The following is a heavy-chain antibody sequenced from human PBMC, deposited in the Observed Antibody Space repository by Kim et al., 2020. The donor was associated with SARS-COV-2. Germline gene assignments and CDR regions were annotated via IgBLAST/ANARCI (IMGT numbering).Heavy chain of an antibody. V-gene: IGHV3-33*01. D-gene: IGHD3-9*01. CDR2: IWYDGSNK. J-gene: IGHJ6*02. CDR3: ARDQEPLRFFDYVRYSYYGMAV. Sequence: GGSLRLSCAASGFTFSSYGMHWVRQAPGKGLEWVAVIWYDGSNKYYADSVKGRFTISRDNSKNTLYLQMNSLRAEDTAVYYCARDQEPLRFFDYVRYSYYGMAVWGQGTTGTVS. CDR1: GFTFSSYG.